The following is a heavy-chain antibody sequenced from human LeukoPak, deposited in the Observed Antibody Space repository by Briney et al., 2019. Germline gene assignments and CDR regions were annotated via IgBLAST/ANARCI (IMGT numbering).Heavy chain of an antibody. Sequence: GASVKVSCKASGYTFTSYYMHRVRQAPGQGLEWMGIINPSGGSTSYAQKFQGRVTITTDESTSTAYMELSSLRSEDTAVYYCARDYTAMVTSRIEPPRDWGQGTLVTVSS. CDR1: GYTFTSYY. CDR2: INPSGGST. J-gene: IGHJ4*02. D-gene: IGHD5-18*01. V-gene: IGHV1-46*01. CDR3: ARDYTAMVTSRIEPPRD.